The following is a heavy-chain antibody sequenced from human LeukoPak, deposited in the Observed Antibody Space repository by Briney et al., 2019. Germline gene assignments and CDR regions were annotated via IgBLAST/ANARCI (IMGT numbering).Heavy chain of an antibody. D-gene: IGHD2/OR15-2a*01. CDR2: IYYSGST. V-gene: IGHV4-28*01. CDR3: ALIVRGGLDV. CDR1: GYSISSSNW. J-gene: IGHJ6*02. Sequence: SETLSLTCAVSGYSISSSNWWGWIRQPPGKGLEWIGYIYYSGSTYYNPSLKSRLTILVDTSKNQFSLRLSSVTAADTAMYYCALIVRGGLDVWGQGTTVTVSS.